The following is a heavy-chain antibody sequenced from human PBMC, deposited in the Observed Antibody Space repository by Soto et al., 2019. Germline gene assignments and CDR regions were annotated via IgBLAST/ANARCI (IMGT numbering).Heavy chain of an antibody. J-gene: IGHJ5*02. D-gene: IGHD3-3*01. CDR1: GFTFSSYA. CDR2: ISGSGGST. Sequence: GGSLRLSCAASGFTFSSYAMSWVRQAPGKGLEWVSAISGSGGSTYYADSVKGRFTISRDNSKNTLYLQMNSLRAEDTAVSYCAKALNGGLITIFGVEYNWFDPWGQGTLVTVSS. CDR3: AKALNGGLITIFGVEYNWFDP. V-gene: IGHV3-23*01.